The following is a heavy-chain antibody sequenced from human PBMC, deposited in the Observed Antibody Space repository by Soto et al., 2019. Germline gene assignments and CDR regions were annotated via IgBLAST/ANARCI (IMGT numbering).Heavy chain of an antibody. D-gene: IGHD6-19*01. V-gene: IGHV5-10-1*01. CDR3: ARVPRSVGSGWSFDY. Sequence: GESLKISCKGSGYSFTSYWISWVRQMPGKGLEWMGRIDPSDSYTNYSPSFQGHVTISADKSISTAYLQWSSLKASDTAMYYCARVPRSVGSGWSFDYWGQGTLVTVSS. CDR2: IDPSDSYT. CDR1: GYSFTSYW. J-gene: IGHJ4*02.